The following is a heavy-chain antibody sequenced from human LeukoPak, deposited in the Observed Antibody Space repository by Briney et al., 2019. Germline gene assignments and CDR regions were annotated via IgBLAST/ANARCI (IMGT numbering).Heavy chain of an antibody. V-gene: IGHV4-34*01. Sequence: PSETLSLTCAVYGGSFSGYYWSWIRQPPGKGLEWIGEINHSGSTNYNPSLKSRVTISVDTSKNQFSLKLSSVTAADTAVYYCASLSHSSGGTKVDYWGQGTLVTVSS. CDR2: INHSGST. CDR1: GGSFSGYY. CDR3: ASLSHSSGGTKVDY. J-gene: IGHJ4*02. D-gene: IGHD6-19*01.